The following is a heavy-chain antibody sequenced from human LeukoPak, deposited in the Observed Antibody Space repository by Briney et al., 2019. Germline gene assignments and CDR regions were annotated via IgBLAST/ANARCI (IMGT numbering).Heavy chain of an antibody. Sequence: GGSLRLSCAASGFTFSSYSMHWVRQAPGKGLVWVSRIKSDGSTNYADSVKGRFTISRDNAKDTVSLQMNSLRAEDTGVYYCARAPSEIGGYYPEYFRHWGQGTLVTVSS. J-gene: IGHJ1*01. V-gene: IGHV3-74*01. CDR2: IKSDGST. CDR3: ARAPSEIGGYYPEYFRH. CDR1: GFTFSSYS. D-gene: IGHD3-22*01.